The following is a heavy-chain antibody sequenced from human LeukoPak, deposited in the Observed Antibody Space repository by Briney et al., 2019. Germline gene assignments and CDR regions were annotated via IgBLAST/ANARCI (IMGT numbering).Heavy chain of an antibody. J-gene: IGHJ4*02. Sequence: SGGSLSGYASGAGFSSYANSMSRLGQGPGNGLAWVANIKQDGSEKYYVDSVKGRFTMSIDNAKNSLYLQMNSLRGEDTAVYYCASGSYYFDNWGQGTLVTVSS. CDR3: ASGSYYFDN. D-gene: IGHD6-6*01. CDR2: IKQDGSEK. CDR1: GFSSYANS. V-gene: IGHV3-7*01.